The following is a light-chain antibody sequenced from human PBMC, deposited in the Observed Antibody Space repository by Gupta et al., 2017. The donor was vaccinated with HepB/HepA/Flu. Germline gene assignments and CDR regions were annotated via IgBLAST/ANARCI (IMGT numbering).Light chain of an antibody. J-gene: IGKJ4*01. CDR1: QSISSY. V-gene: IGKV1-39*01. CDR3: QQYYSNPLT. CDR2: AAS. Sequence: DIQMTQSLSSLSASVGDRVTITCRASQSISSYLNWYQQKPGKAPKLLIYAASSLQSGVPSRFSGSGSGTDFTLTISSLQPEDFATYYCQQYYSNPLTFGGGTKVEIK.